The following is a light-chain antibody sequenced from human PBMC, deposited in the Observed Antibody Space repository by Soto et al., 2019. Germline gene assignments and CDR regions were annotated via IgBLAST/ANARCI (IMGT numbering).Light chain of an antibody. CDR3: QQYHKWPLT. V-gene: IGKV3-15*01. CDR1: QSVSSN. CDR2: GAS. Sequence: EIVMTQSPATLSVSPGERATLSCRASQSVSSNLAWYQQKPGQAPRLLIYGASTRATGIPASFGGSGSGTEFILTISSLQSEDFAVYYCQQYHKWPLTFGGGTKVEI. J-gene: IGKJ4*01.